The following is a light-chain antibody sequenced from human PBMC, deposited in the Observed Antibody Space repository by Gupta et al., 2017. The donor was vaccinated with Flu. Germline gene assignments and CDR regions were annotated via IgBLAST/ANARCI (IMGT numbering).Light chain of an antibody. V-gene: IGKV3-15*01. Sequence: IVMTQSPGTPSLSPGERATHSCWASQSVSNNLARYQLIPSQAPRLLIYGASTRATGIPDRLNNRGYLTQLTLAIISLQCEDFAVHYCHGEISWRRTFGLGTKVEI. J-gene: IGKJ1*01. CDR2: GAS. CDR1: QSVSNN. CDR3: HGEISWRRT.